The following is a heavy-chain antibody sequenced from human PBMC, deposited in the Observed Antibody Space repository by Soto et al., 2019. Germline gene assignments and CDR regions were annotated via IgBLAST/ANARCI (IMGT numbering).Heavy chain of an antibody. J-gene: IGHJ4*02. CDR1: GYTFTSYW. D-gene: IGHD4-17*01. CDR3: ARLLGTAVTPLDYFDY. CDR2: IYPGDSDT. V-gene: IGHV5-51*01. Sequence: ELQLVQSGAEVKKPGESLKISCKGSGYTFTSYWIGWVRQMPGKGLEWMGIIYPGDSDTRYSPSFQGQVTISADKSISTAYLQWSSLKASDTAMYYCARLLGTAVTPLDYFDYWGQGTLVTVSS.